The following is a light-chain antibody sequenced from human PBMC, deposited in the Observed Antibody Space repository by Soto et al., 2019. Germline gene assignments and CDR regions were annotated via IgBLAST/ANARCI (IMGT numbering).Light chain of an antibody. CDR2: DAS. V-gene: IGKV3-11*01. Sequence: DIVLPQSPVTLSLYPGERSTLSCMASQSVSSYLAWYQQKPGQTPRLLIYDASNRATGIPARFSGSGSGTDFTLTISSLEPEDFAVYYCQQRSNGPSITFGQGTRLEFK. J-gene: IGKJ5*01. CDR1: QSVSSY. CDR3: QQRSNGPSIT.